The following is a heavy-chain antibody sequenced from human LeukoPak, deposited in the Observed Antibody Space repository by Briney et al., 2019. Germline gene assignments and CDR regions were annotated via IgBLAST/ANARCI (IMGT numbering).Heavy chain of an antibody. CDR2: ISGSGGST. V-gene: IGHV3-23*01. Sequence: GGSLRLSCAASGFTFSSYGMNWVRQAPGKGLEWVSGISGSGGSTYYADSVKGRFTISRDNSKNTLYLQVNSLRAEDTAAYYCAKAYYYDSSGPFSWGQGTLATVSS. CDR3: AKAYYYDSSGPFS. J-gene: IGHJ4*02. D-gene: IGHD3-22*01. CDR1: GFTFSSYG.